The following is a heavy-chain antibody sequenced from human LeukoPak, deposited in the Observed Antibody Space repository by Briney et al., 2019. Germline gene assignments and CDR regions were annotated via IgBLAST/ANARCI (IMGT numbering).Heavy chain of an antibody. D-gene: IGHD3-22*01. CDR1: GESFTTFY. CDR3: AANGYYYDSSGPRFDP. V-gene: IGHV4-34*01. Sequence: SETLSLTCAVYGESFTTFYWGWIRQAPGKGLEWVGEINHTGSTNYNPSLKSRVTISIDTSKNQFSLKLSSVTAADTAVYYCAANGYYYDSSGPRFDPWGQGTLVTVSS. CDR2: INHTGST. J-gene: IGHJ5*02.